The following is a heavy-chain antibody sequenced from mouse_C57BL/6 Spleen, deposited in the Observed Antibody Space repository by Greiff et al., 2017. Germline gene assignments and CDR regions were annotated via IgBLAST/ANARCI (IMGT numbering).Heavy chain of an antibody. D-gene: IGHD1-1*01. CDR2: IYPRSGNT. CDR1: GYTFTSYG. CDR3: ARYSYDGPMDY. V-gene: IGHV1-81*01. Sequence: VQLQESGAELARPGASVKLSCKASGYTFTSYGISWVKQRTGQGLEWIGEIYPRSGNTYYNEKFKGKATLTADKSSSTTYMELRSLTSEDSAVYFCARYSYDGPMDYWGQGTSVTVSS. J-gene: IGHJ4*01.